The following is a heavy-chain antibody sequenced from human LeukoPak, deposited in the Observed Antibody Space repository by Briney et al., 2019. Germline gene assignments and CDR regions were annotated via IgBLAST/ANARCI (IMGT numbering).Heavy chain of an antibody. Sequence: RAGGSLRLSCSASGFIFTNYAMSWVRQAPGKGLEWVSLISGSGGSSYYADSMKGRFTISRDNSKNIVYLQIDSLRAEDTARYYCGKSTGAAMLLDSCGQGTQVTVSS. CDR1: GFIFTNYA. D-gene: IGHD2-2*01. V-gene: IGHV3-23*01. J-gene: IGHJ4*02. CDR3: GKSTGAAMLLDS. CDR2: ISGSGGSS.